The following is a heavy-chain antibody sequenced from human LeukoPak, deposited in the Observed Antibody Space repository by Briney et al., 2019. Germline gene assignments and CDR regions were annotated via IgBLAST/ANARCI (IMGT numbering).Heavy chain of an antibody. V-gene: IGHV4-59*01. CDR1: GGSISSYY. CDR3: ARDLGLELPGDHKPQYYFDY. CDR2: IYYSGST. Sequence: SETLSLTCTVSGGSISSYYWSWIRQPPGKGLEWIGYIYYSGSTNYNPSLKSRVTISVDTSKNQSSLKLSSVTAADTAVYYCARDLGLELPGDHKPQYYFDYWGQGTLVTVSS. D-gene: IGHD1-7*01. J-gene: IGHJ4*02.